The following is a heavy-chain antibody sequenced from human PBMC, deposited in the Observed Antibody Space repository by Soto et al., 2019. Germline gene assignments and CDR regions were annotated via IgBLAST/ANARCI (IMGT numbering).Heavy chain of an antibody. CDR2: INHSGST. Sequence: PSETLSLTCAVYGGSFSGYYWSWIRQPPGKGLEWIGEINHSGSTNYNPSLKSRVTISVDTSKNQFSLKLSSVTAADTAVYYCARGRRLWGLFDYWGQGTMVTVYS. J-gene: IGHJ4*02. V-gene: IGHV4-34*01. D-gene: IGHD2-21*01. CDR3: ARGRRLWGLFDY. CDR1: GGSFSGYY.